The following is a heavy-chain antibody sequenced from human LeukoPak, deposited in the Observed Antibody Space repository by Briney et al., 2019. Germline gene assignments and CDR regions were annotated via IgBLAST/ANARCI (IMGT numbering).Heavy chain of an antibody. CDR3: ASHKTEGETATPWDAWFDP. V-gene: IGHV4-34*01. CDR2: INHSGST. D-gene: IGHD5-24*01. J-gene: IGHJ5*02. Sequence: SETLSLTCAVYGGSFSGYYWSWIRQPPGKGLEWIGEINHSGSTNYNPSLKSRVTISVDTSKNQFSLKLSSVTAADTAVYYCASHKTEGETATPWDAWFDPWGQGTLVTVSS. CDR1: GGSFSGYY.